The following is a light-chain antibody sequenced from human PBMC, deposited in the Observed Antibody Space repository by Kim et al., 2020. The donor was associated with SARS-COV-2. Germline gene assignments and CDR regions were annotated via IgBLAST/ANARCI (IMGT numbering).Light chain of an antibody. V-gene: IGLV3-1*01. CDR2: QDS. CDR1: KLGDKY. J-gene: IGLJ2*01. CDR3: QAWDSNDNVV. Sequence: SYELTQPPSVSVSPGQTASITCSGDKLGDKYACWYQQKPGQSPVLVIYQDSKRPSGIPERFSGSNSGNTATLTISGTQAMDEADYYCQAWDSNDNVVFGGGTKLTVL.